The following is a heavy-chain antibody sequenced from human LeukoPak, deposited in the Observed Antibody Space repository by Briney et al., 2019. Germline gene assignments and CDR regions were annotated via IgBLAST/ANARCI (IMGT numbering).Heavy chain of an antibody. D-gene: IGHD6-6*01. CDR2: INSDESTT. V-gene: IGHV3-74*01. CDR3: ARGMYSSSSGDHDAFDI. Sequence: PGGSLRLSCAASGFTFSSYWMHWIRQAPGEGLEWMSRINSDESTTNYADSVKGRFTISRDNAKNTLYLQMNSLRAEDTAVYYSARGMYSSSSGDHDAFDIWGQGTMVTVSS. J-gene: IGHJ3*02. CDR1: GFTFSSYW.